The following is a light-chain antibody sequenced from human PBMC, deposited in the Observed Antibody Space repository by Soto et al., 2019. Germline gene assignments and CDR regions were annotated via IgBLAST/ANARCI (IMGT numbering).Light chain of an antibody. V-gene: IGKV3-15*01. J-gene: IGKJ1*01. CDR1: QYVHTS. CDR3: QQYNQWPPTWT. Sequence: EIVMTQSPGTLSVSPGERVTVSCRASQYVHTSLAWYQQKSGQAPRLLIYGASIRAPGVPVSFSGSGSGTEFTLTIDSLQSEDSAVYACQQYNQWPPTWTFGQGTKWIS. CDR2: GAS.